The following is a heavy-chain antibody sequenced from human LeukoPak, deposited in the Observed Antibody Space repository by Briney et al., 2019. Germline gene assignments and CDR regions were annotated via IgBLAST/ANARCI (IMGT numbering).Heavy chain of an antibody. CDR3: ATGYNSAWNEY. D-gene: IGHD6-19*01. V-gene: IGHV4-59*01. CDR2: ISYSGST. Sequence: SETLSLTCTVSGGSISSYYWSWIRQPPGKGLEWIGYISYSGSTDYNPSLKSRVIISLDTSKNQISLKLRSVTVVDTAVYYCATGYNSAWNEYWGQGTLLTVSS. J-gene: IGHJ4*02. CDR1: GGSISSYY.